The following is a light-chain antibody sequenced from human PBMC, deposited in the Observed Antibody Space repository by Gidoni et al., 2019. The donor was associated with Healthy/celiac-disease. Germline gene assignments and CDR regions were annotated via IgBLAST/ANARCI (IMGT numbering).Light chain of an antibody. Sequence: EIVLTQSPATLSLSPGERATLSCRASQSVSSYLAWYQQKPGQAPRLLIYDASNRATGIPARFSGSGSGTDFTLTISSLEPEDFAVYDGQQRSNWPLFGGGTKVEIK. CDR3: QQRSNWPL. J-gene: IGKJ4*01. CDR2: DAS. V-gene: IGKV3-11*01. CDR1: QSVSSY.